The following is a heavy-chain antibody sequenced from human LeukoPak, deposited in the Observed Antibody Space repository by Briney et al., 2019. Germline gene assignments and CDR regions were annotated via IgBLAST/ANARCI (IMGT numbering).Heavy chain of an antibody. D-gene: IGHD1-26*01. CDR3: AKDLRYSGPSGGHY. J-gene: IGHJ4*02. CDR2: ISGSGGST. Sequence: PGGSLRLSCAASGFTFSSYAMTWVRQAPGKGREGVSAISGSGGSTYYADSVKGRFTISRDNSKNTLYLQMNSLRAEDTAVYYCAKDLRYSGPSGGHYWGQGTLVTVSS. CDR1: GFTFSSYA. V-gene: IGHV3-23*01.